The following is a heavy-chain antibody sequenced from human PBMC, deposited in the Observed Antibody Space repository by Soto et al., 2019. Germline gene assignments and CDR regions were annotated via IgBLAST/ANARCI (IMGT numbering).Heavy chain of an antibody. D-gene: IGHD1-26*01. CDR2: IWYDGSNK. CDR3: ARAVGPFDY. CDR1: GFIFSTYG. J-gene: IGHJ4*02. V-gene: IGHV3-33*01. Sequence: QVQLVESGGGVVQPGRSLRLSCAASGFIFSTYGMHWVRQAPGKGLEWVAVIWYDGSNKYYADSVKGRFTISRDNSKNMLYLQMNSPRAEDTAMYYCARAVGPFDYWGQGTLVTVSS.